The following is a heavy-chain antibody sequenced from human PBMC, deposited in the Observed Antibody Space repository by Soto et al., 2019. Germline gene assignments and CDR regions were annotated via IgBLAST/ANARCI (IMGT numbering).Heavy chain of an antibody. J-gene: IGHJ1*01. CDR2: ISGSGGST. Sequence: PGGSLRLSCAASGFTFSSYAMSWVRQAPGKGLEWVSAISGSGGSTYYADSVKGRFTISRDNSKNTLYLQKNSLRAEDTALYYCAKSDSFVVGERTHEYFQHWGQGTLVTVSS. CDR1: GFTFSSYA. D-gene: IGHD2-21*01. V-gene: IGHV3-23*01. CDR3: AKSDSFVVGERTHEYFQH.